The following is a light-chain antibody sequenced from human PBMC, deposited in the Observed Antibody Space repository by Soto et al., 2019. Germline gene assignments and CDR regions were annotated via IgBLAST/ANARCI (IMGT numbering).Light chain of an antibody. CDR2: AAS. CDR3: QQSYTTPWT. V-gene: IGKV1-39*01. Sequence: DIQMTQSPSSLSASVGDRVTITCRASQSVGVYLNWYQQKPGKAPKLLIYAASSLQSGVPSRFSGSGSGTDFTLTISSLQAEDFATYYCQQSYTTPWTFGQGTKVDIK. CDR1: QSVGVY. J-gene: IGKJ1*01.